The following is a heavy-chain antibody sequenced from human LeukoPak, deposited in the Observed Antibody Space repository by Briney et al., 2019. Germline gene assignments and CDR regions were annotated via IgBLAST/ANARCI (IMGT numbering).Heavy chain of an antibody. J-gene: IGHJ4*02. CDR1: GFTFSSYE. CDR2: ISSSGTTI. Sequence: GGSLRLSCAASGFTFSSYEMNWVRQAPGKGLEWVSYISSSGTTIYYADSVKGRFTISRDNAKNSLYLQMNSLRAEDAAVYYCARDNYDSSTPYYFDYWGQGTLVTVSS. V-gene: IGHV3-48*03. CDR3: ARDNYDSSTPYYFDY. D-gene: IGHD3-22*01.